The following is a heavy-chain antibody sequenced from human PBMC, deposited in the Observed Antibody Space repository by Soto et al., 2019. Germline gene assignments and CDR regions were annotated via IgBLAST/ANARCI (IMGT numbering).Heavy chain of an antibody. CDR3: GSAPKATGSSQTRLDF. CDR2: ISQSGNN. V-gene: IGHV4-34*01. D-gene: IGHD6-6*01. Sequence: SSETLSLTCSIYSGSFSGYYWSWIRQPPGKGLEWIGEISQSGNNNYSPSLKSRVSLSIATSKKQSSLNLASVSVADRAGSYCGSAPKATGSSQTRLDFWGQGTLVTVSS. J-gene: IGHJ4*02. CDR1: SGSFSGYY.